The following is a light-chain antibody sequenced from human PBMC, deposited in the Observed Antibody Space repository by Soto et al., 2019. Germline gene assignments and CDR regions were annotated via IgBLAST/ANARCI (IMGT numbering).Light chain of an antibody. V-gene: IGKV4-1*01. CDR2: WAS. Sequence: DIVMTQSPDSLTVSLGERATINCKSSQSVLYTSNNKNYLAWYQQKPGQPPKLLFYWASTRESGVPDRFSGSGSGTEFTLTISSLQAEDVAVYYCQQFYTTPCTFGQGTKVEI. CDR3: QQFYTTPCT. J-gene: IGKJ1*01. CDR1: QSVLYTSNNKNY.